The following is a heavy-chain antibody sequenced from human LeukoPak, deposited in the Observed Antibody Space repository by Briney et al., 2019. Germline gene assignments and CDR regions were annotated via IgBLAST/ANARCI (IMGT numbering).Heavy chain of an antibody. V-gene: IGHV4-31*03. CDR3: ARVNYGSATKEDY. CDR1: GGSISSGGYY. Sequence: PSETLSLTCTVSGGSISSGGYYWSWIRQHPGKGLEWIGYIYYSGSAYYNPSFKSRVTISVDTSENQFSLKLSSVTAADTAVYYCARVNYGSATKEDYWGQGTLVTVSS. J-gene: IGHJ4*02. D-gene: IGHD3-10*01. CDR2: IYYSGSA.